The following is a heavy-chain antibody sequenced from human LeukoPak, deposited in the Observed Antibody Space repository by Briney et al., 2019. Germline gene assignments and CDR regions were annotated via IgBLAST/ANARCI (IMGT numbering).Heavy chain of an antibody. V-gene: IGHV4-59*08. D-gene: IGHD1-26*01. CDR1: GASLSIDY. Sequence: PSETLSLTCTVTGASLSIDYWSWIRQPPGEGLEWIGYIYDSGSTIYNPSLKSRVTISVDTSIDQFSLRLTSVTAADTAFYYCAGQGKGQSGTFDSWGQGTLVTVSS. CDR3: AGQGKGQSGTFDS. J-gene: IGHJ4*02. CDR2: IYDSGST.